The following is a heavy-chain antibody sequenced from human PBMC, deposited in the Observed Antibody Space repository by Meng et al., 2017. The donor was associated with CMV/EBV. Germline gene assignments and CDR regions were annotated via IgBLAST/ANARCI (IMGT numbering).Heavy chain of an antibody. CDR3: YTNYDFWSGYHVDY. J-gene: IGHJ4*02. V-gene: IGHV3-74*01. CDR2: INSDGSST. Sequence: GESLKISCAASGFTFSSYWMHWVRQAPGKGLVWVSRINSDGSSTSYADSVKGRFTISRDNAKNTLYLQMNSLRAEDTAVYYCYTNYDFWSGYHVDYWGQGTLVTVS. D-gene: IGHD3-3*01. CDR1: GFTFSSYW.